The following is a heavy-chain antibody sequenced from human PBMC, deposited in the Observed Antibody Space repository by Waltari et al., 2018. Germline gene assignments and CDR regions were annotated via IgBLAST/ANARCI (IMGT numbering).Heavy chain of an antibody. CDR3: AREREKKQWLDYYYYGMDV. CDR1: GYTFTGYY. D-gene: IGHD6-19*01. J-gene: IGHJ6*02. CDR2: INPNSGGT. Sequence: QVQLVQSGAEVKKPGASVKVSCKASGYTFTGYYMHWVRQAPGQGLEWMGWINPNSGGTNYAQKFQGRVTMTRDTSISTAYMELSRLRSDDTAVYYCAREREKKQWLDYYYYGMDVWGQGTTVTVSS. V-gene: IGHV1-2*02.